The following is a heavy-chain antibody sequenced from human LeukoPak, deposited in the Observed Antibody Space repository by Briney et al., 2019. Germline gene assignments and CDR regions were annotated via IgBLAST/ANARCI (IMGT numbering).Heavy chain of an antibody. Sequence: EGSLRLSCAASGFTLSGHWMTWVRQAPGKGLEWVANINEDGSEKYYVDSVKGRFTFSRDNAKNSLYLQMNSLRVEDTAVYYCARHIPGGNNDFDYWGQGTLVTVSS. CDR3: ARHIPGGNNDFDY. D-gene: IGHD1/OR15-1a*01. CDR2: INEDGSEK. V-gene: IGHV3-7*01. CDR1: GFTLSGHW. J-gene: IGHJ4*02.